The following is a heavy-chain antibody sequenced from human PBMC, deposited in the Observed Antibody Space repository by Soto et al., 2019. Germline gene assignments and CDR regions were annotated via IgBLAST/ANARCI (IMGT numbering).Heavy chain of an antibody. CDR3: AKYVRWLVHFYYYGMDV. CDR2: ISGSGGST. CDR1: GFTFSSYA. J-gene: IGHJ6*02. Sequence: EVQLLESGGGLVQPGGSLRLSCAASGFTFSSYAMSWVRQAPGKGLEWVSAISGSGGSTYYADSVKGRFTISRDNSKNTLDLQMNSLRAEDTAVYYCAKYVRWLVHFYYYGMDVWGQGTTVTVSS. V-gene: IGHV3-23*01. D-gene: IGHD6-19*01.